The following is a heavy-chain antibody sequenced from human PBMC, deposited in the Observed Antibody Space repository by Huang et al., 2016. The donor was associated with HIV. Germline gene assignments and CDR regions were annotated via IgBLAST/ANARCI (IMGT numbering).Heavy chain of an antibody. CDR3: ARAGGFEI. CDR1: GFKFSNYW. V-gene: IGHV3-74*01. J-gene: IGHJ3*02. D-gene: IGHD2-15*01. CDR2: IKIDGRTT. Sequence: EEHLVESGGGLVQPGGSLRLSCEASGFKFSNYWMQWVRQAPGKGLMWVSRIKIDGRTTDYADVVKGRFTISRDNAKNTLYLQMSSLTAEDTAIYYCARAGGFEIWGQGTVVTVSS.